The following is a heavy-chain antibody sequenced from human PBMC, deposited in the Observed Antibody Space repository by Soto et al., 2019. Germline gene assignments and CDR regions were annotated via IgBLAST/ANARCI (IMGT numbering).Heavy chain of an antibody. V-gene: IGHV1-8*02. D-gene: IGHD1-1*01. CDR1: GYTFTSYA. CDR2: MNPNSGNT. Sequence: GASVKVSCKASGYTFTSYAISWVRQAPGQGLEWMGWMNPNSGNTGYAQKFRGRVTMTRNTSISTAYMELSSLRSEDTAVYYCARERTGTTSMDVWGQGTTVTVSS. CDR3: ARERTGTTSMDV. J-gene: IGHJ6*02.